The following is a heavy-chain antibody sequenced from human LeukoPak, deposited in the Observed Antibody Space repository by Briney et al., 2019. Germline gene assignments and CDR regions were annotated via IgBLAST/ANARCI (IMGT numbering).Heavy chain of an antibody. CDR3: ARERTTVTPFDY. J-gene: IGHJ4*02. Sequence: SETLSLTCTVSGGSINYYYWSWIRQPPGKGLEWIGYMYYSGSTNYNPSLKSRVTISVDTSKNQFSLKLSSVTAADTAVYYCARERTTVTPFDYWGQGTLLTVSS. CDR2: MYYSGST. D-gene: IGHD4-17*01. CDR1: GGSINYYY. V-gene: IGHV4-59*01.